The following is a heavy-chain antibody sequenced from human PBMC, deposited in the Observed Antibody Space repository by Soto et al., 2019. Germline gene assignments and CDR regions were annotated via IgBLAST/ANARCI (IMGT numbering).Heavy chain of an antibody. CDR3: ARDNSGWGLDV. CDR1: GFTFSSYA. V-gene: IGHV3-23*01. J-gene: IGHJ6*02. D-gene: IGHD6-19*01. CDR2: ISGSGGST. Sequence: GGSLRLSCAASGFTFSSYAMSWVRQAPVKGLEWVSAISGSGGSTYYADSVKGRFTISRENAKNSLYLHMNSLRAVDTAVYYCARDNSGWGLDVWGQGTTVTVSS.